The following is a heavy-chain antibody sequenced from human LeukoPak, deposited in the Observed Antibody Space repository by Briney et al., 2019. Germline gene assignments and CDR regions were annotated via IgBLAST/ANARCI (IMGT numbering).Heavy chain of an antibody. Sequence: ASLKVSCKASGFTFTSSAVQWVRQAPGQRLEWILCIFVGSGNTNYAQKLQERVTITRDISTITAYMELITLRAEATAGYYCAREGSGSLPPLDHWGQGTLVTVSS. D-gene: IGHD3-10*01. V-gene: IGHV1-58*01. J-gene: IGHJ4*02. CDR3: AREGSGSLPPLDH. CDR1: GFTFTSSA. CDR2: IFVGSGNT.